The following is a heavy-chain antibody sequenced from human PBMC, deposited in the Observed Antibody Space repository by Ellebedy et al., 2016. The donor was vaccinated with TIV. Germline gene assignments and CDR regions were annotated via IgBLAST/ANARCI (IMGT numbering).Heavy chain of an antibody. J-gene: IGHJ4*02. D-gene: IGHD2-15*01. CDR3: GKEELVAVTPYLDY. V-gene: IGHV3-23*01. CDR1: GLTFSSYA. Sequence: PGGSLRLSCVASGLTFSSYAITWVRQAPAKGLEWVSASSDRGGSTYYADSVRGRFTIPRDNSKNKLYLQMNSLRAEDTAVYYCGKEELVAVTPYLDYWGQGTLVTVSS. CDR2: SSDRGGST.